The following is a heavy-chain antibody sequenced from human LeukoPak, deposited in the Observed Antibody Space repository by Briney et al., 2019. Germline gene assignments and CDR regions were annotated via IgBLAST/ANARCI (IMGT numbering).Heavy chain of an antibody. V-gene: IGHV3-48*03. D-gene: IGHD3-10*01. CDR1: GFTFSSYE. Sequence: PGGSLRLSCAASGFTFSSYEMNWVRQAPGKGLEWGSYISSSGSTIYYADSVKGRFTISRENAKNSLYLQMNSLRAEDTAVYYCARVQYGSGSYSVDYWGQGTLVTVSS. CDR3: ARVQYGSGSYSVDY. CDR2: ISSSGSTI. J-gene: IGHJ4*02.